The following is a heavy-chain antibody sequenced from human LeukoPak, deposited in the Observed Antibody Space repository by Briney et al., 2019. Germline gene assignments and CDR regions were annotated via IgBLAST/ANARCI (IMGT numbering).Heavy chain of an antibody. V-gene: IGHV1-2*02. CDR3: ARDRPNYGDYFSWGYYYMDV. CDR1: GYTFTSYA. Sequence: GASVKVSCKASGYTFTSYAMNWVRQAPGQGLEWMGWINPNSGGTNYAQKFQGRVTMTRDTSISTAYMELSRLRSDDTAVYYCARDRPNYGDYFSWGYYYMDVWGKGTTVTVSS. D-gene: IGHD4-17*01. CDR2: INPNSGGT. J-gene: IGHJ6*03.